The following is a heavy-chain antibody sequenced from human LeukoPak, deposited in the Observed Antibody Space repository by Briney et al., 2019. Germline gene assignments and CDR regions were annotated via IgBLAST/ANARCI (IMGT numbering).Heavy chain of an antibody. V-gene: IGHV3-30-3*01. J-gene: IGHJ4*02. CDR2: ISYDGSNK. D-gene: IGHD6-19*01. CDR1: GFTFSSYA. CDR3: ARDGQWLVQETFDY. Sequence: GRSLRLSCAASGFTFSSYAMHWVRQAPGKGLEWVAVISYDGSNKYYADSVKGRFTISRDNSKNTLYLQMNSLRAEDTAVYYRARDGQWLVQETFDYWGQGTLVTVSS.